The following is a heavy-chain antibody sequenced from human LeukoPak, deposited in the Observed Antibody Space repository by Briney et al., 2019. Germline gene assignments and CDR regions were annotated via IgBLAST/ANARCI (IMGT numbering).Heavy chain of an antibody. CDR3: ARGGDYGDLRYFDY. V-gene: IGHV4-59*01. D-gene: IGHD4-17*01. J-gene: IGHJ4*02. Sequence: SETLSLTCTVSGGSINSYSWNWIRQPPGKGLEWIGYIYYRGSTNYNPSLKSRVTFSVDTSKNQFCLKLNSVTAADTAVYYCARGGDYGDLRYFDYWGQGTLVTVSS. CDR2: IYYRGST. CDR1: GGSINSYS.